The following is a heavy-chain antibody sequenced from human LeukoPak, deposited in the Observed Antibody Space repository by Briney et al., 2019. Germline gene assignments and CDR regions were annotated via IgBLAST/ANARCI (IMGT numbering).Heavy chain of an antibody. CDR1: GHTFTDYY. D-gene: IGHD3-3*01. CDR2: INPNSGGT. Sequence: ASVKVSCKASGHTFTDYYMHWVRQAPGQGREWMGWINPNSGGTNYAQKFQGRVTMTRDTSISTAYMELSRLRSDDTAAYCCAREYYDFWSGGGFDYWGQGTLVTVSS. CDR3: AREYYDFWSGGGFDY. V-gene: IGHV1-2*02. J-gene: IGHJ4*02.